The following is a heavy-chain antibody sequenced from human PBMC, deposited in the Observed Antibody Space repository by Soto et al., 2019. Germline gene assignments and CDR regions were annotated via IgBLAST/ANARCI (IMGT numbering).Heavy chain of an antibody. J-gene: IGHJ6*02. D-gene: IGHD1-1*01. CDR1: GFSLTSSGVG. V-gene: IGHV2-5*01. CDR2: IYWNEDG. CDR3: IYRRQLYDYHGLDV. Sequence: QITLKESGPTLVKPTQTLTLTCTFSGFSLTSSGVGVGWIRQPPGRSLEWLAAIYWNEDGRRSPSLESRLTITKDTSKNQVVLTMNNMDPVDTATYYCIYRRQLYDYHGLDVWGQGTTVTVSS.